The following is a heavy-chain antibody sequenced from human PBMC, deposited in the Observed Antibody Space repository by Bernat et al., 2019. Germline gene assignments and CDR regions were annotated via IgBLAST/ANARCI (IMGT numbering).Heavy chain of an antibody. J-gene: IGHJ2*01. CDR2: INAGNGNT. D-gene: IGHD3-9*01. V-gene: IGHV1-3*01. Sequence: QVQLVQSGAEVKKPGASVKVSCKASGYTFTSYAMHWVRQAPGQRLEWMGWINAGNGNTKYSQKFQGRVTITRDTSASTAYMELSSLRSEDTAVYYCATLYYDMLTGPYNWYFDLWGRGTLVTVSS. CDR3: ATLYYDMLTGPYNWYFDL. CDR1: GYTFTSYA.